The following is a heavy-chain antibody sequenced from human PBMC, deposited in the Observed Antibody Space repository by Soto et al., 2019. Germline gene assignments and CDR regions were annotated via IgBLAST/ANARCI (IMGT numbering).Heavy chain of an antibody. Sequence: GGSLRLSCAASGFTFISYAIHFFGQAPGKGLEWVAVISYDGSNKYYADSVKGRFTISRDNSKNTLYLQMNSLRAEDTAVYYCARGILTGYIDYWGQGTLVTVSS. CDR1: GFTFISYA. V-gene: IGHV3-30-3*01. CDR2: ISYDGSNK. CDR3: ARGILTGYIDY. D-gene: IGHD3-9*01. J-gene: IGHJ4*02.